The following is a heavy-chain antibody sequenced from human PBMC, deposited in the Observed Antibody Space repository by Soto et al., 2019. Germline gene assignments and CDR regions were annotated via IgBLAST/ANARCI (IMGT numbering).Heavy chain of an antibody. CDR1: GGTLSNYA. CDR3: ARVRPTDYVGNYNNGMDV. D-gene: IGHD4-17*01. V-gene: IGHV1-69*01. CDR2: IIPIFNTA. Sequence: QVQLVQSGAEVKKPGSSVKVSCKASGGTLSNYAFTWVRQAPGQGLEWMGGIIPIFNTANYAQKFQGRVTITADESTSTAYMEVKSLRSEDTAIYYCARVRPTDYVGNYNNGMDVWGQGTTVTVSS. J-gene: IGHJ6*02.